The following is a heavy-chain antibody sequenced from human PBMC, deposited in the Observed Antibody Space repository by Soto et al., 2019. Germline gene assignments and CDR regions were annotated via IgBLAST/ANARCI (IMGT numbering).Heavy chain of an antibody. V-gene: IGHV3-74*01. CDR2: INSDGSST. J-gene: IGHJ6*02. D-gene: IGHD4-17*01. Sequence: GGSLRLSCAASGFTFSSYWMHWVRQAPGKGLVWVSRINSDGSSTSYADSVKGRFTISRDNAKNTLYLQMNSLRAEDTAVYYCARDYIPYGDYVGRYYYYYGMDVWGQGTTVTVSS. CDR3: ARDYIPYGDYVGRYYYYYGMDV. CDR1: GFTFSSYW.